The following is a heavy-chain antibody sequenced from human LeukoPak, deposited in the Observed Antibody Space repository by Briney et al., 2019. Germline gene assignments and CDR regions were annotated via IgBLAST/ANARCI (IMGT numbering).Heavy chain of an antibody. Sequence: GGSLRLSCAASGLTFHNTWMHWIRQAPGKGLVWVSRIKGDGITTTYADSVKGRFTISRDNAKNTLYLQMNSLRAEDTAVYYCARDLVQLWSKDYWGQGTLVTVSS. CDR3: ARDLVQLWSKDY. CDR1: GLTFHNTW. J-gene: IGHJ4*02. V-gene: IGHV3-74*01. D-gene: IGHD5-18*01. CDR2: IKGDGITT.